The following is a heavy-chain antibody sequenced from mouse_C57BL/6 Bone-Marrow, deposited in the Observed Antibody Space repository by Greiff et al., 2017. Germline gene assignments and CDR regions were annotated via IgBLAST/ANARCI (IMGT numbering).Heavy chain of an antibody. CDR2: VYPYNGGT. CDR3: ARDIYYYGSSYVYYAMAY. Sequence: VQLQPSGPVLVKPGPSVKISCKASGFTFTDYYMHWVKQSHGKSLEWIGLVYPYNGGTSYNKKFKGKATLTVATSSSKAYMELNSLPSEDSAVYYCARDIYYYGSSYVYYAMAYWGQGTSVTVSS. D-gene: IGHD1-1*01. V-gene: IGHV1-36*01. CDR1: GFTFTDYY. J-gene: IGHJ4*01.